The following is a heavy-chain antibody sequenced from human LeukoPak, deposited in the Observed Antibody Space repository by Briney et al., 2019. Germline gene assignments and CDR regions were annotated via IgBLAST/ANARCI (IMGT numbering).Heavy chain of an antibody. CDR3: ARRGYSNYENWFDP. Sequence: PSETLSLTCTVSGGPISSGDYYWSWVRQPPGAGLEWLGNIYYSGSTYYNPSLKSRVTISVDTSKNQFSLRLSSVTAADTAVYYRARRGYSNYENWFDPWGQGTLVAVSS. CDR2: IYYSGST. J-gene: IGHJ5*02. V-gene: IGHV4-30-4*01. D-gene: IGHD4-11*01. CDR1: GGPISSGDYY.